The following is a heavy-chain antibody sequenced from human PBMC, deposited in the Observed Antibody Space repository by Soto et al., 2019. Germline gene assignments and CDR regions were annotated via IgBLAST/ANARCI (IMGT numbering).Heavy chain of an antibody. CDR1: GDSVSSYSAA. Sequence: SQTLSLTCAISGDSVSSYSAAWKWIRQSPSRGLERLGRTYYRSKWYNDYAASVKSRISINPDTSKNQFSLQLNSVTPEDTSVYYFARGYSGYDYNWFDPWGQGTLVTVSS. V-gene: IGHV6-1*01. CDR2: TYYRSKWYN. CDR3: ARGYSGYDYNWFDP. J-gene: IGHJ5*02. D-gene: IGHD5-12*01.